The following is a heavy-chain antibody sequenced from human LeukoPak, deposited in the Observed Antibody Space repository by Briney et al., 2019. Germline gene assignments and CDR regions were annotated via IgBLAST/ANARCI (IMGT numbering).Heavy chain of an antibody. J-gene: IGHJ4*02. CDR1: GYSISSGYF. D-gene: IGHD1-26*01. CDR3: ARTQSSGIVGATTQFDY. V-gene: IGHV4-38-2*01. CDR2: TYRDGTT. Sequence: SETLSLTCAVSGYSISSGYFWGWIRQPPGKGLEWIGSTYRDGTTYYNPSLKGRVTISVDTSNNQFSLTFSSVTAADTAVYYCARTQSSGIVGATTQFDYWGQGTLVTVSS.